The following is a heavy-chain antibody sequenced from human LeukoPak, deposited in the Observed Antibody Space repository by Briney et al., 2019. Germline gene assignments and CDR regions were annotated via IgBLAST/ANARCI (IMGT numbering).Heavy chain of an antibody. CDR3: ARDHYHKIHSVMVTAPDY. V-gene: IGHV1-46*01. J-gene: IGHJ4*02. Sequence: ASVKVSCKASGYTFTSYYMHWVRQAPGQGLEWMGIINPSGGSTSYAQKFQGRVTMTRDMSTSTVYMELSSPRSEDTAVYYCARDHYHKIHSVMVTAPDYWGQGTLVIVSS. CDR2: INPSGGST. CDR1: GYTFTSYY. D-gene: IGHD2-21*02.